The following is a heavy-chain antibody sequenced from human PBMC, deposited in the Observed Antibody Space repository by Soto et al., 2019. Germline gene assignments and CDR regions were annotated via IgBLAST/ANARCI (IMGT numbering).Heavy chain of an antibody. CDR3: ARVYGDDALGGYYFDY. CDR2: ISGSSSYI. CDR1: GFTFSDYT. Sequence: EVQLVESGGGLVKPGGSLRLSCAASGFTFSDYTMNWVRQAPGKGLEWVSSISGSSSYIYYADSLKGRITISRDNAKNSLYLQMNCLRVEDTPVYYCARVYGDDALGGYYFDYWGQGTLVTVSS. J-gene: IGHJ4*02. D-gene: IGHD4-17*01. V-gene: IGHV3-21*01.